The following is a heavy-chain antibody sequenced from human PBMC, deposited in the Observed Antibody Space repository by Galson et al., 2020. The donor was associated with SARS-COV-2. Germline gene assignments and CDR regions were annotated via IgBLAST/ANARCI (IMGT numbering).Heavy chain of an antibody. CDR2: MYTTGRA. Sequence: SETLSLTCTVSGDPMSRYYWNWIRQPAGKGLEWIGRMYTTGRANYNPSLQSRVTMSVDTSKSQFSLKLRSVTDADTAVYYCARAAGYTYGFYYYGMDVWGQGTTVTVSS. CDR3: ARAAGYTYGFYYYGMDV. J-gene: IGHJ6*02. V-gene: IGHV4-4*07. CDR1: GDPMSRYY. D-gene: IGHD3-10*01.